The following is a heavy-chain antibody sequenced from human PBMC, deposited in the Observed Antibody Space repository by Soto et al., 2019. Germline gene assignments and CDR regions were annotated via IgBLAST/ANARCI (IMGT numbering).Heavy chain of an antibody. D-gene: IGHD5-12*01. J-gene: IGHJ3*02. Sequence: GGALRLSCAAPGVTCSTYDISWVRQAPGKGLEWVSYISGGSTYYADSVKGRFTISRDNSENTLYLQMNSLRAEDTAVYYCAKGGSRGAFDIWGQGTMVTVSS. CDR1: GVTCSTYD. V-gene: IGHV3-23*01. CDR2: ISGGST. CDR3: AKGGSRGAFDI.